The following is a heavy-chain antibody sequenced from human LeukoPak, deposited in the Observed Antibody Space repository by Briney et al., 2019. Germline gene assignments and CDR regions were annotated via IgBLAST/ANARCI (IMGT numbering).Heavy chain of an antibody. CDR2: ISGSGGST. CDR1: GFTFSSYA. D-gene: IGHD2-21*02. Sequence: GGSLRLSCAASGFTFSSYAMSWVRQAPGKGLEWVSAISGSGGSTYYADSVKGRFTISRDNSKNTLYLQMNSLRAEDTAVYYCARASLAYCGGDCYSPNWFDPWGQGTLVTVSS. J-gene: IGHJ5*02. V-gene: IGHV3-23*01. CDR3: ARASLAYCGGDCYSPNWFDP.